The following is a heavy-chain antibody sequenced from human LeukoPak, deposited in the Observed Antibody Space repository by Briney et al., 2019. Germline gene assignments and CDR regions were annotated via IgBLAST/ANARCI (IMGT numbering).Heavy chain of an antibody. Sequence: SETLSLTCAVSGYSISSGYYWSWIRQPPGKGLEWIATIHHSGATYYNPSLKSRVTMSVDTSKNQFSLKLSSVTAADTAVYYCARGRICSGGSCYSDWFDPWGQGTPVTVSS. J-gene: IGHJ5*02. CDR3: ARGRICSGGSCYSDWFDP. CDR2: IHHSGAT. D-gene: IGHD2-15*01. V-gene: IGHV4-38-2*01. CDR1: GYSISSGYY.